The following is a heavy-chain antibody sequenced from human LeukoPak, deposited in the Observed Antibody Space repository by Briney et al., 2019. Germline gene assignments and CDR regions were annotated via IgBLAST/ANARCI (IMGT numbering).Heavy chain of an antibody. D-gene: IGHD3-10*01. Sequence: GGSLRLFCAAWGFTFSSSGMHWVRQAPGKGLEWVAVIWHDGSNENYADSVKGRFTISRDNSKNTLFLQMNSLRVEDTAMYYCARDSGASPFDYWGQGTLVTVSS. CDR3: ARDSGASPFDY. CDR2: IWHDGSNE. CDR1: GFTFSSSG. J-gene: IGHJ4*02. V-gene: IGHV3-33*01.